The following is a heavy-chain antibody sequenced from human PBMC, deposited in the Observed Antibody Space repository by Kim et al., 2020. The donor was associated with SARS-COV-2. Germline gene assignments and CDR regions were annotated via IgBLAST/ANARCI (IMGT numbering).Heavy chain of an antibody. CDR2: IYYSGST. Sequence: SETLSLTCTVSGGSISSSSYYWGWIRQPPGKGLEWIGSIYYSGSTYYNPSLKSRVTISVDTSKNQFSLKLSSVTAADTAVYYCALRPIAARTHFLFDYWGQGTLVTVSS. J-gene: IGHJ4*02. D-gene: IGHD6-6*01. CDR1: GGSISSSSYY. V-gene: IGHV4-39*01. CDR3: ALRPIAARTHFLFDY.